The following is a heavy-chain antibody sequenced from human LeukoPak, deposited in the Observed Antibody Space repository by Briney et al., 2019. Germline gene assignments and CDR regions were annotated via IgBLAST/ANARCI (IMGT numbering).Heavy chain of an antibody. Sequence: PSQTLSLTCTVSGGSISSGGYYWSWIRQHPGKGLEWIGYIYYSGSTYYNPSLKSRVTISVDTSKNQFSLKLSSVTAADTAVYYCAGDTRGKDYSNYGAWFDPWGQGTLVTVSS. CDR1: GGSISSGGYY. CDR3: AGDTRGKDYSNYGAWFDP. D-gene: IGHD4-11*01. V-gene: IGHV4-31*03. CDR2: IYYSGST. J-gene: IGHJ5*02.